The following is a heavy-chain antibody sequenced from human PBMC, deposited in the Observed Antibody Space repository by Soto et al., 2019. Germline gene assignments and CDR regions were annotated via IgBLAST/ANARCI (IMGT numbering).Heavy chain of an antibody. V-gene: IGHV3-74*01. J-gene: IGHJ5*02. CDR1: GFAFSHYW. Sequence: GGSLRLSCTASGFAFSHYWMHWVRQAPGKGLMWVSRINGDGSATTYADSVKGRFTISRDNAKNTLYLQMNSLRAEDAAVYYCVRSDWFDPWGQGTLVTVSS. CDR2: INGDGSAT. CDR3: VRSDWFDP.